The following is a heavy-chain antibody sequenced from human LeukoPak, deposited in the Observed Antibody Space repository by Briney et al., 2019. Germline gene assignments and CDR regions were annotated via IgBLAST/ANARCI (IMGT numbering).Heavy chain of an antibody. CDR2: ISSSSSYI. D-gene: IGHD3-10*01. CDR3: AREVRAGFGGLLRRRDAFDI. Sequence: AGGSLRLSCAASGFTFSSYSMNWVRQAPGKGLEWVSSISSSSSYIYYADSVKGRFTISRDNAKNSLYLQMNSLRAEDTAVYYCAREVRAGFGGLLRRRDAFDIWGQGTMVTVSS. V-gene: IGHV3-21*01. J-gene: IGHJ3*02. CDR1: GFTFSSYS.